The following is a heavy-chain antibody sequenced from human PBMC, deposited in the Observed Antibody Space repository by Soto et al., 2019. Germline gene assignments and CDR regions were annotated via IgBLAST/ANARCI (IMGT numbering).Heavy chain of an antibody. CDR3: AKASPLYCSGGSCHFFDY. D-gene: IGHD2-15*01. Sequence: GGSLRLSWAASGFTFSSYAMSWVRQAPGKGLEWVSAISGSGGSTYYADSVKGRFTISRDNSKHTLYLQMNSLRAEDTAVYYCAKASPLYCSGGSCHFFDYWGQGTLVTVSS. CDR2: ISGSGGST. CDR1: GFTFSSYA. J-gene: IGHJ4*02. V-gene: IGHV3-23*01.